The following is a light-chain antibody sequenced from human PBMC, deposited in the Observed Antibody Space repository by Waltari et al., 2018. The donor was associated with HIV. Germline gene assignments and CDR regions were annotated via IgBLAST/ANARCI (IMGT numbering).Light chain of an antibody. Sequence: QSVLTQPPSASGTPGQRVTISCSGSRSNIGSNYVYWYQQLPGTAPKLLIYMKNQRPSGVPDRFSGSKSGTSASLAISGLRSEDEADYYCAAWDASLSAWVFGGGTKLTVL. CDR3: AAWDASLSAWV. J-gene: IGLJ3*02. CDR1: RSNIGSNY. V-gene: IGLV1-47*01. CDR2: MKN.